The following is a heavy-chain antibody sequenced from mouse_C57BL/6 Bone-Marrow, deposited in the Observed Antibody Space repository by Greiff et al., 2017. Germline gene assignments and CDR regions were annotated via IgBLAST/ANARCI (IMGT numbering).Heavy chain of an antibody. CDR1: GFNIKDDY. CDR2: IDPANGDT. J-gene: IGHJ2*01. D-gene: IGHD1-1*01. Sequence: VQLKESGAELVRPGASVKLSCTASGFNIKDDYMHWVKQRPEQGLEWIGWIDPANGDTEYASKFQGKATITADTSSNTAYLQLSSLTSEDAAVYYCTRGGTTVVFDYCGRGTTLTVSA. V-gene: IGHV14-4*01. CDR3: TRGGTTVVFDY.